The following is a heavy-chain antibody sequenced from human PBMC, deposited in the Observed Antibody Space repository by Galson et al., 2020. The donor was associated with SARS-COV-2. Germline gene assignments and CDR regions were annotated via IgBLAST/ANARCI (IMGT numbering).Heavy chain of an antibody. D-gene: IGHD3-3*01. CDR1: GFPFSTYA. CDR2: ITSQGGSI. Sequence: GESLKISCGGSGFPFSTYAMHWVRQAPGKGLEFVSSITSQGGSIYYADSVKGRFITSRDNSKNTLYLQMGSLRAEDMGVYFCARGGEDGHYDFWSGNYYIDYWGQGTLVT. J-gene: IGHJ4*02. CDR3: ARGGEDGHYDFWSGNYYIDY. V-gene: IGHV3-64*02.